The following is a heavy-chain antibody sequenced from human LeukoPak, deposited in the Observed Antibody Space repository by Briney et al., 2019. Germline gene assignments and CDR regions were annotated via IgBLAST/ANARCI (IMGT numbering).Heavy chain of an antibody. CDR2: TYYRSKWNN. CDR1: GDTVSSNTAA. J-gene: IGHJ6*02. D-gene: IGHD6-6*01. V-gene: IGHV6-1*01. Sequence: SQTLSLTCAISGDTVSSNTAAWNWIRQSPSRGLEWLERTYYRSKWNNDYAVSVQNRITINPDISKNQFSLQLKSATPEDTAVYYCTRQRSTSTDYYGMDVWGQGTTVTVSS. CDR3: TRQRSTSTDYYGMDV.